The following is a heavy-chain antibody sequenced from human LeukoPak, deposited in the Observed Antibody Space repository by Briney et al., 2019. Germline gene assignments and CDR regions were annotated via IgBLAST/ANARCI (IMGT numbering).Heavy chain of an antibody. CDR2: ISGSAHKI. CDR1: GFTFINTW. V-gene: IGHV3-23*01. Sequence: GRSLRLSCAASGFTFINTWMNWVRQAPEKGLDWVSVISGSAHKIRYADSVKGRFTISRDNSENIVYLQMNNLRVEDTAVYYCAGRPTGYSSGYIHWGQGTLVTVSS. CDR3: AGRPTGYSSGYIH. J-gene: IGHJ4*02. D-gene: IGHD5-18*01.